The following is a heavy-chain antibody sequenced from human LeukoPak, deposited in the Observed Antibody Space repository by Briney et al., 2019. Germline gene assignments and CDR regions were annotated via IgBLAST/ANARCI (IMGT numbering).Heavy chain of an antibody. J-gene: IGHJ4*02. CDR2: MNPNSGNT. CDR1: GYTFTSYD. D-gene: IGHD4-23*01. Sequence: ASVKVSCKASGYTFTSYDINWVRQATGQGLEWMGWMNPNSGNTGYAQKFQGRVTMTTDTSTSTAYMELRSLRSDDTAVYYCARVSVYGGNSDFDYWGQGTLVTVSS. V-gene: IGHV1-8*01. CDR3: ARVSVYGGNSDFDY.